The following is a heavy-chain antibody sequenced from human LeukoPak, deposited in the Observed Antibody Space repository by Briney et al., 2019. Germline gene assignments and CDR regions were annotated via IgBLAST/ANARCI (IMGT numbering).Heavy chain of an antibody. CDR3: ARDYRYFDY. Sequence: SETLSLTCAVSGYSISSGYYWGWIRQPPGKGLEWIGSIYHSGSTYYNPSLKSRVTISVDTSKNQFSLKLSSVTAADTAVYYCARDYRYFDYWGQGTLVTVSS. V-gene: IGHV4-38-2*01. J-gene: IGHJ4*02. CDR1: GYSISSGYY. CDR2: IYHSGST. D-gene: IGHD3-16*02.